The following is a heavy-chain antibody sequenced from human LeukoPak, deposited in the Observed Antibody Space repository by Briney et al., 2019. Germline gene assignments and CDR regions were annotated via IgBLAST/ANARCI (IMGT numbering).Heavy chain of an antibody. CDR2: MNPNSGNT. V-gene: IGHV1-8*03. Sequence: ASVKVSCKASGYTFTSYNINWVRQATRQGLEWMGWMNPNSGNTGYAQKFQGRVTITSNTSISTAYMELSSLRSEDTAVYYCARGSQWLAGAFDIWGQGTMVTVSS. CDR1: GYTFTSYN. CDR3: ARGSQWLAGAFDI. J-gene: IGHJ3*02. D-gene: IGHD6-19*01.